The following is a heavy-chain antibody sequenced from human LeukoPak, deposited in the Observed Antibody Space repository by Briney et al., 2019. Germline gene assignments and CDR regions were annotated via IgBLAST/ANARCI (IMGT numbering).Heavy chain of an antibody. J-gene: IGHJ4*02. CDR2: VAHHGKT. D-gene: IGHD2-21*01. Sequence: PSGTLSLTCAVCCGSINNANWWSWVRQPPGKGLEWIAEVAHHGKTNYNPSLESRVTESLDKSKSQFSLNLTSVTAADTAVYFCTRTNRDWVPSDYWGQGTLVTVSS. V-gene: IGHV4-4*02. CDR3: TRTNRDWVPSDY. CDR1: CGSINNANW.